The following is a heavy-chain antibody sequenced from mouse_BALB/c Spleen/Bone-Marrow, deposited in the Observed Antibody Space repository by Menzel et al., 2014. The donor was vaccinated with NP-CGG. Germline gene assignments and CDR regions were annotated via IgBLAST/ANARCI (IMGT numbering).Heavy chain of an antibody. D-gene: IGHD2-1*01. CDR2: IDPETGGT. CDR1: GYRFTDYE. V-gene: IGHV1-15*01. J-gene: IGHJ2*01. Sequence: QVQLQQSGAELVRPGASVTLSCKASGYRFTDYEMHWAKLTPAHGLDWIGSIDPETGGTAYNQKFKGKATLTADESSSTAHMGLRSLTSEDSAVYYCTRKTIYFGNSLDFDYWGQGTTLSVSS. CDR3: TRKTIYFGNSLDFDY.